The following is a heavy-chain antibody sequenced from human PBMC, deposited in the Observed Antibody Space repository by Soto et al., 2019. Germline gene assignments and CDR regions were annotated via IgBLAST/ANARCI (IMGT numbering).Heavy chain of an antibody. CDR1: GFTFSSYA. Sequence: QVQLVESGGGVVQPGRSLRLSCAASGFTFSSYAMHWVRQAPGKGLEWVAVISYDGSNKYYADSVKGRFTISRDNYKNTLSLQMNSLRAEDTAVYYCARDVAAPRTYYFDYWGQGTLVTVS. J-gene: IGHJ4*02. CDR2: ISYDGSNK. D-gene: IGHD6-6*01. V-gene: IGHV3-30-3*01. CDR3: ARDVAAPRTYYFDY.